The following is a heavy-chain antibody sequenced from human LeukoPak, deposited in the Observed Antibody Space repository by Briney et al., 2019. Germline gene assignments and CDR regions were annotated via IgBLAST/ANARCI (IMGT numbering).Heavy chain of an antibody. Sequence: SETLSLTCTVSGGSISSYYWSWIRQPPGKGLEWIWYIYYSGSTNYNPSLKSRVTISVDTSKNQFSLKLSSVTAADTAVYYCAREGNTMVRGVISWWFDPWGQGTLVTVSS. CDR1: GGSISSYY. CDR2: IYYSGST. D-gene: IGHD3-10*01. CDR3: AREGNTMVRGVISWWFDP. V-gene: IGHV4-59*01. J-gene: IGHJ5*02.